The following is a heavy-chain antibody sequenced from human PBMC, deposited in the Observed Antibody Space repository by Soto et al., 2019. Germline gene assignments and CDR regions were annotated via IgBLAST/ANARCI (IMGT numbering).Heavy chain of an antibody. CDR1: GGSISSGDYY. Sequence: SETLSLTCTVSGGSISSGDYYWSWIRQPPGKGLEWIGYIYYSGSTYYNPSLKSRVTISVDTSKNQFSLKLSSVTAADTAVYYCASQNYYDSSGYYPRWGQGTLVTVPQ. V-gene: IGHV4-30-4*01. D-gene: IGHD3-22*01. CDR3: ASQNYYDSSGYYPR. CDR2: IYYSGST. J-gene: IGHJ4*02.